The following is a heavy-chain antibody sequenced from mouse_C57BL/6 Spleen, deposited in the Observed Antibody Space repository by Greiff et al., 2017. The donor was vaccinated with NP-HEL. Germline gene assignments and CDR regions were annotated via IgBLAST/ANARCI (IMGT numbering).Heavy chain of an antibody. V-gene: IGHV5-12*01. D-gene: IGHD1-1*01. Sequence: EVKLMESGGGLVQPGGSLKLSCAASGFTFSDYYMYWVRQTPEKRLEWVAYISNGGGSTYYPDTVKGRFTISRDNAKNTLYLQMSRLKSEDTAMYYCARQLLRSSMDYWGQGTSVTVSS. CDR1: GFTFSDYY. CDR3: ARQLLRSSMDY. J-gene: IGHJ4*01. CDR2: ISNGGGST.